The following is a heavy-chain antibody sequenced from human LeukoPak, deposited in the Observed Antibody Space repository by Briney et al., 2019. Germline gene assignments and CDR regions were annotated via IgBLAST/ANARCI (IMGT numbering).Heavy chain of an antibody. Sequence: GSSVKVSCKASGGTFSSYAISWVRQAPGQGLEWMGGIIPIFGTANYAQKFQGRVTITAGESTSTAYMELSSLRSEDTAVYYCARDGYGGNPGNYWGQGTLVTVSS. D-gene: IGHD4-23*01. V-gene: IGHV1-69*01. CDR1: GGTFSSYA. CDR3: ARDGYGGNPGNY. J-gene: IGHJ4*02. CDR2: IIPIFGTA.